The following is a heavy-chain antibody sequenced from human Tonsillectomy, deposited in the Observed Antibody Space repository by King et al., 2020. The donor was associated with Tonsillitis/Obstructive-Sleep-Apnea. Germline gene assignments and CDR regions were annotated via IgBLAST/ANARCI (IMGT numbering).Heavy chain of an antibody. CDR3: ARNDYGDYNAVRHRGGLDY. CDR2: IDWDDDK. J-gene: IGHJ4*02. CDR1: GFSLSTSGMC. V-gene: IGHV2-70*11. D-gene: IGHD4-17*01. Sequence: TLKESGPALVKPTQTLTLTCTFSGFSLSTSGMCVSWIRQPPGKALEWLARIDWDDDKYYSTSLKTRLTISKDTSKNQVVLTMTNMDTVDTATYYCARNDYGDYNAVRHRGGLDYWGQGTLVTVSS.